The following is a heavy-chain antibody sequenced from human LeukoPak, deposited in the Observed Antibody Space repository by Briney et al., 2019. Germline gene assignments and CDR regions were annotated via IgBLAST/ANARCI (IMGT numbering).Heavy chain of an antibody. J-gene: IGHJ4*02. CDR1: GYTFTSYY. CDR2: INPNSGGT. Sequence: SVKVSCKASGYTFTSYYMHWVRQPPGQGLEWMGWINPNSGGTNYAQKFQGRVTMTRDTSIGTAYMEQTRLGSDDTAVYYCARLARFCRGATCFNGLDYWGQGTLVTVSS. CDR3: ARLARFCRGATCFNGLDY. V-gene: IGHV1-2*02. D-gene: IGHD3-3*01.